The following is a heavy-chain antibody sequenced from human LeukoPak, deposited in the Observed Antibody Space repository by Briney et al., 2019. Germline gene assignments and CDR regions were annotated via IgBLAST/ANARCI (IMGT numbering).Heavy chain of an antibody. CDR2: INAGNGKK. Sequence: ASVKVSCKASGYTFTSYAMHWVRQAPGQRLEWMGWINAGNGKKKYSQKFQGRVTITRDTSASTAYMELSSLRSEDTAVYYCARGSTRSSGWYFYFDYWGQGTLVTVSS. CDR1: GYTFTSYA. CDR3: ARGSTRSSGWYFYFDY. J-gene: IGHJ4*02. D-gene: IGHD6-19*01. V-gene: IGHV1-3*01.